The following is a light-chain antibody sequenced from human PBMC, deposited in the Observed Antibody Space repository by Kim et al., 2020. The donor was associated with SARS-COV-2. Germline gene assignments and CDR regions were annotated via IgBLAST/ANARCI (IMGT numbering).Light chain of an antibody. J-gene: IGLJ2*01. Sequence: GKTARITCGGNNIGSKSVQWYQQRPGQAPVLVIYDDSDRPSGIPERFSGSNAGNTATLTISRVGAGDEDDYYCQVWDSSSDHPHVVFGAGTQLTVL. CDR3: QVWDSSSDHPHVV. CDR2: DDS. V-gene: IGLV3-21*03. CDR1: NIGSKS.